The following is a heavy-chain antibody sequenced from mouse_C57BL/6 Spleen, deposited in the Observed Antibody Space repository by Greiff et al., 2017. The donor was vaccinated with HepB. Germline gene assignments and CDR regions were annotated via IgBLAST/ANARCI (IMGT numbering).Heavy chain of an antibody. CDR3: SRAHYYGSPWFAY. Sequence: VQLQQSGPELVKPGASVKIPCKASGYTFTDYNMDWVKQSHGKSLEWIGDINPNNGGTIYNQKFKGKATLTVDKSSSTAYMEHRSLTSEDTAVYYCSRAHYYGSPWFAYWGQGTLVTVSA. CDR1: GYTFTDYN. J-gene: IGHJ3*01. D-gene: IGHD1-1*01. CDR2: INPNNGGT. V-gene: IGHV1-18*01.